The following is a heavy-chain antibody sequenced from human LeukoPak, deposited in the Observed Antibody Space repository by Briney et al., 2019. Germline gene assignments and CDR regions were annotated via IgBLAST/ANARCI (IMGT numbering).Heavy chain of an antibody. V-gene: IGHV1-18*01. D-gene: IGHD3-3*01. CDR1: GYTFTSYG. J-gene: IGHJ4*02. Sequence: ASVKVSCKASGYTFTSYGISWVRQAPGQGLEWMGWISAYNGNTNYAQKLQGRVTMTTDTSTSTAYMELRSLRSDDTAVYYCARSYGFWSGYFIPTDYWGQGTLVTVSS. CDR2: ISAYNGNT. CDR3: ARSYGFWSGYFIPTDY.